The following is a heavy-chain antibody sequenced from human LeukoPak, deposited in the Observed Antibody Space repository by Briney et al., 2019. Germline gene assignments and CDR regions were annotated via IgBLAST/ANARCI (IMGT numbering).Heavy chain of an antibody. Sequence: GGSLRLSCAASGFTFSSYAMSWVRQAPGKGLEWVSAISSSGGSTFNADSVKGRFTISRDNSKNSLYLQMNSLRAEDTAVYYCARLLGDYFDYWGQGTLVTVSS. D-gene: IGHD1-26*01. CDR1: GFTFSSYA. J-gene: IGHJ4*02. V-gene: IGHV3-23*01. CDR2: ISSSGGST. CDR3: ARLLGDYFDY.